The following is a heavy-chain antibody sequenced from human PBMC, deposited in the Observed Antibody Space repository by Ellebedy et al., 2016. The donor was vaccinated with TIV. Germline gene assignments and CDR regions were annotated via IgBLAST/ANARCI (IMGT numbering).Heavy chain of an antibody. V-gene: IGHV3-21*01. CDR2: ISAISTYI. CDR1: GFTFSEYS. D-gene: IGHD2-15*01. Sequence: GGSLRLSXAASGFTFSEYSMNWVRQAPGKGLDWVASISAISTYIYYADSVKGRFIISRDNAKNSLYLQMNSLTAEDTAVYYCAKEPPQGDIGWQGDFDYWGRGTLVTVSS. CDR3: AKEPPQGDIGWQGDFDY. J-gene: IGHJ4*02.